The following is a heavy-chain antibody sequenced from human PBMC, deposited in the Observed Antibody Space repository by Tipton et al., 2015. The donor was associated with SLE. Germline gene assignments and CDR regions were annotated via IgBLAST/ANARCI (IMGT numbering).Heavy chain of an antibody. Sequence: TLSLTCTVSGGSISSHYWSWIRQPPGKRLEWIGHVHSSGSTFYNPSLKSRVSISMDTSKNQVSLRMTSVTAADTAVYYCATSGYDFLSWFDPWGQGTTVSVSS. CDR2: VHSSGST. CDR3: ATSGYDFLSWFDP. D-gene: IGHD5-12*01. V-gene: IGHV4-59*11. CDR1: GGSISSHY. J-gene: IGHJ5*02.